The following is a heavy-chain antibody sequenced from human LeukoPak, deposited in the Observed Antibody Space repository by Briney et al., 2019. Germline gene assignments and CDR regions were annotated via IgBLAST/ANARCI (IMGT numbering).Heavy chain of an antibody. CDR3: AKHLSGSYSGHDY. D-gene: IGHD3-10*01. Sequence: PGGSLRLSCAAPGFIFDDYAIHWVRQAPGKGLEWVSLISGDGGSTFYADSVKGRFTISRDNSKNSLYLQMSSLRGEDTAVYYCAKHLSGSYSGHDYWGQGTLVTVSS. CDR2: ISGDGGST. CDR1: GFIFDDYA. J-gene: IGHJ4*02. V-gene: IGHV3-43*02.